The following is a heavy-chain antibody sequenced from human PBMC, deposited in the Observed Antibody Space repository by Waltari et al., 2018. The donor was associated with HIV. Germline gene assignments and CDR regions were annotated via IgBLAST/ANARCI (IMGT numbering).Heavy chain of an antibody. CDR3: ANLDSGQAGG. Sequence: QVQLVESGGGVVQPGRSLRFYCAASVLSFCSYGRHWVRQAPGKGLEWVAVISSYDGNNKYYADSVKGRLTISRDNSKSTLYLQMNSLRAEDTAVYYCANLDSGQAGGWGQGTLVTVSS. CDR2: ISSYDGNNK. V-gene: IGHV3-30*18. D-gene: IGHD3-16*01. J-gene: IGHJ4*02. CDR1: VLSFCSYG.